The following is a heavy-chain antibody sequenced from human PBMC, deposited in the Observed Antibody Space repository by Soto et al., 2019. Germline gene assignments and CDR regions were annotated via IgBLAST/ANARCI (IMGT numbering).Heavy chain of an antibody. CDR1: GFTFSSYG. Sequence: GGSLRLSCAASGFTFSSYGMHWVRQAPGKGLEWVAVIWYDGSNKYYADSVKGRFTISRDNSKNTLYLQMNSLRAEDTAVYYCARDDGYDILTGYYPAFDIWGQGTMVTVSS. D-gene: IGHD3-9*01. CDR3: ARDDGYDILTGYYPAFDI. V-gene: IGHV3-33*01. CDR2: IWYDGSNK. J-gene: IGHJ3*02.